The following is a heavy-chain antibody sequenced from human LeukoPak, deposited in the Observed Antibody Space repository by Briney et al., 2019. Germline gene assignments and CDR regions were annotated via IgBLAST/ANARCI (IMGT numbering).Heavy chain of an antibody. CDR2: IYNGGII. CDR3: ARDSGTTGEVKFDP. Sequence: KPSETLSLTCTVSGDSISRYYWSWIRQPAGKGLEWIVRIYNGGIITYNPSLKSRVTMSIDTSNNQFSLRLRFVTAADTAVYYCARDSGTTGEVKFDPWGQGTLVTVSS. J-gene: IGHJ5*02. V-gene: IGHV4-4*07. CDR1: GDSISRYY. D-gene: IGHD3-10*01.